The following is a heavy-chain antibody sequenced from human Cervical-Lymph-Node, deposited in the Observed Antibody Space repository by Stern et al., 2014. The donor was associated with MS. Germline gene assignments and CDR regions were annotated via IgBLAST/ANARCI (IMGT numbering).Heavy chain of an antibody. V-gene: IGHV1-69*01. CDR3: ARGPSTSWYSALNWFDP. CDR1: GGTFIRHS. D-gene: IGHD6-13*01. J-gene: IGHJ5*02. CDR2: IIPSFGTT. Sequence: VHLVESGAEVKMPGSSVKVSCKASGGTFIRHSFSWVRQAPGQGLEWMGGIIPSFGTTKYAEKFQGRVNITADESTSMAYMELTSLRPEDTAVYYCARGPSTSWYSALNWFDPWGQGTLVTVSS.